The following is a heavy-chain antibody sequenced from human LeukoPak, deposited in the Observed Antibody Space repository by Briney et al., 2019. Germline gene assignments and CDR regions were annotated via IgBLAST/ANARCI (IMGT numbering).Heavy chain of an antibody. CDR2: IIPIFGTA. V-gene: IGHV1-69*13. J-gene: IGHJ4*02. CDR1: GGTFSSYA. Sequence: ASVKVSCKASGGTFSSYAISWVRQAPGQGLEWMGGIIPIFGTANYAQKFQGRVTITADESTSTAYMELSSLRSEDTAVYYCARDLQYQLPGPFDYWGQGTLVTVSS. CDR3: ARDLQYQLPGPFDY. D-gene: IGHD2-2*01.